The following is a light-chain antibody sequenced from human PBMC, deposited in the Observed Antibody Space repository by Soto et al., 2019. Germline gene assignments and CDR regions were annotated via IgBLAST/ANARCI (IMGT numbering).Light chain of an antibody. V-gene: IGLV2-14*01. J-gene: IGLJ1*01. Sequence: QSALTQPASVSGSPGQSIAISCTGTSSDVGGYKYVSWYQQHPDKAPKLIIYDVTNRPSGISNRFSGSKSGNTASLTISGLQAEDEADYYCSSYTSSSSYVFGTGTKVTDL. CDR2: DVT. CDR3: SSYTSSSSYV. CDR1: SSDVGGYKY.